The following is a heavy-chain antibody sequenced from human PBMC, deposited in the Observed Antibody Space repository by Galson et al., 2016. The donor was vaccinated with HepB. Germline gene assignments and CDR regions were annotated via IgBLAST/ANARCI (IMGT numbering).Heavy chain of an antibody. D-gene: IGHD3-10*01. V-gene: IGHV4-31*03. CDR2: IYYSGST. J-gene: IGHJ4*02. CDR3: AREELGRWGPGFDY. Sequence: TLSLTCTVSGGSISSDGHYWSWIRQHPGKGLEWIGYIYYSGSTYYNPSLKSRVTISVDTSKNQFSLRLSPVTAADTAGYYCAREELGRWGPGFDYWGQGTLVTVSS. CDR1: GGSISSDGHY.